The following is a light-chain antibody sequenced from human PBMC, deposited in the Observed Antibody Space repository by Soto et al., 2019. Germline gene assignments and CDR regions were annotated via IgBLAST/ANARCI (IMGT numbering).Light chain of an antibody. CDR3: QQSDSYPYT. Sequence: DIQMTQSPSSLSVSVGDRVTITCRASQSITNYLTWYQQKPGKAPKLLVYAASSLQSGVPSRFSANGSGTDFTLTISSLQPEDFATDYCQQSDSYPYTFGQGTKLEIK. CDR1: QSITNY. V-gene: IGKV1-39*01. J-gene: IGKJ2*01. CDR2: AAS.